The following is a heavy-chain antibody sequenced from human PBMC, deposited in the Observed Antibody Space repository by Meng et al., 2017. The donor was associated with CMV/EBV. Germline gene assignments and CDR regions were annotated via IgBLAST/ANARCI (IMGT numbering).Heavy chain of an antibody. CDR1: GGSISSGDYY. Sequence: SETLSLTCTVSGGSISSGDYYWSWIRQPPGKGLEWIGYIYYSGSTYYNPSLKSRVTISVDTSKNQFSLKLSSVTAADTAVYYCARDWGDIVGDYYYDMDVWGQGTTVTVSS. CDR2: IYYSGST. CDR3: ARDWGDIVGDYYYDMDV. D-gene: IGHD2-15*01. V-gene: IGHV4-30-4*08. J-gene: IGHJ6*02.